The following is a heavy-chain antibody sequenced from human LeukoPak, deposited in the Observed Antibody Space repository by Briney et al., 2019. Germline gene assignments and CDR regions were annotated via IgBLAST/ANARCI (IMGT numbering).Heavy chain of an antibody. CDR1: GGSISGYY. J-gene: IGHJ6*03. CDR3: ARGGYYTPEYYYYMEV. Sequence: SETLALTCSVSGGSISGYYWSWIRQPPGKELEWIGYIYYSGGTNYNPSLKSRVTMSVDTSKNQFSLKVSSVTAADTATYYCARGGYYTPEYYYYMEVWGKGTTVTVSS. CDR2: IYYSGGT. D-gene: IGHD3-3*01. V-gene: IGHV4-59*12.